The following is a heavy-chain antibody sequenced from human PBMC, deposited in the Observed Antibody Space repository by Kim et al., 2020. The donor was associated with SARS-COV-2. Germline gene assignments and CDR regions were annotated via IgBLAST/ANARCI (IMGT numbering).Heavy chain of an antibody. Sequence: AETLSLTCAVYGGSFSGYYWSWIRQPPGKGLEWIGEINHSGSTNYNPSLKSRVTISVDTSKNQFSLKLSSVTAADTAVYYCARDLPLLWGISSGMDVWG. J-gene: IGHJ6*02. V-gene: IGHV4-34*01. D-gene: IGHD3-10*01. CDR1: GGSFSGYY. CDR3: ARDLPLLWGISSGMDV. CDR2: INHSGST.